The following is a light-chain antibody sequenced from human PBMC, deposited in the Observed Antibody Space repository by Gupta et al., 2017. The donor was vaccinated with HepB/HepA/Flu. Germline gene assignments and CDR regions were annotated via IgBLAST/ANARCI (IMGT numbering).Light chain of an antibody. J-gene: IGKJ4*01. CDR3: QQRSNWPLT. CDR1: QSVGNY. CDR2: DVS. V-gene: IGKV3-11*01. Sequence: EIVLTQSPATLSLSPGDTATLSCSASQSVGNYLAWYQQRPGQAPRPLIYDVSQRATGIPARFSGSGFGTDFTLTISSLEPEDFAIYYCQQRSNWPLTFGGGTKLDIK.